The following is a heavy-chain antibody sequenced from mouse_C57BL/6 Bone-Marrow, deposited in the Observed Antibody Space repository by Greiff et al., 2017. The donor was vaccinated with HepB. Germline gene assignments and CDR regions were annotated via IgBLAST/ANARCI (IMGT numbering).Heavy chain of an antibody. CDR1: GFTFSDYG. CDR2: ISSGSSTI. J-gene: IGHJ2*01. V-gene: IGHV5-17*01. Sequence: EVKLMESGGGLVKPGGSLKLSCAASGFTFSDYGMHWVRQAPEKGLEWVAYISSGSSTIYYADTVKGRFTISRDNAKNTLFLQMTSLRFEDTAMYYCARISLYYFDYWGQGTTLTVSS. CDR3: ARISLYYFDY.